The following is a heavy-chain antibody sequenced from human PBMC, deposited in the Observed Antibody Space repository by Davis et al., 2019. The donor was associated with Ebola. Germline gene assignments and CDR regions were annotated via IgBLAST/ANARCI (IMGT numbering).Heavy chain of an antibody. CDR3: AKLEGVVVAATTSRGMDV. CDR2: ISGSGGST. D-gene: IGHD2-15*01. V-gene: IGHV3-23*01. CDR1: GFTFSSYA. J-gene: IGHJ6*04. Sequence: GESLKISCAASGFTFSSYAMTWVRQAPGKGLEWVSAISGSGGSTYYADSVKGRFTISRDNSKNTLYLQMNSLRAEDTAVYYCAKLEGVVVAATTSRGMDVWGKGTTVTVSS.